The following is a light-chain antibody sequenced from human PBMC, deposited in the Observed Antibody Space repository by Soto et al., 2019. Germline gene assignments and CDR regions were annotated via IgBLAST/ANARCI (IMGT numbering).Light chain of an antibody. V-gene: IGKV1-39*01. J-gene: IGKJ4*01. CDR1: QDISNY. CDR2: DAS. CDR3: QQSYSTPLT. Sequence: IQMTESRSTLAWPXGYRXXMTXXASQDISNYLNWYQQKPGKAPKFLIYDASNLESGVPSRFSGSGSGTDFTLTINSLQPEDFAAYYCQQSYSTPLTFGGGTKVDIK.